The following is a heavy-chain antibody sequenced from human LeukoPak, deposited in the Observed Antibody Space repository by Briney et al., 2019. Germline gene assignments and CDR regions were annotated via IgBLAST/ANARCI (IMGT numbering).Heavy chain of an antibody. CDR3: ARDREGAIAVAGYYFDY. CDR2: INPNSGGT. D-gene: IGHD6-19*01. Sequence: ASVKVSCKASGYTFTDYYMHWVRQAPGQGLEWMGWINPNSGGTNYAQKFQGRVTMTRDTSINTAYMELSRLRSDDTAVYYCARDREGAIAVAGYYFDYWGQGTLVAVSS. V-gene: IGHV1-2*02. J-gene: IGHJ4*02. CDR1: GYTFTDYY.